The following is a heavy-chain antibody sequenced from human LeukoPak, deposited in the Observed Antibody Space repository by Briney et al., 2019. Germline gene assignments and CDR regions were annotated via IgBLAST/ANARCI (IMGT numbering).Heavy chain of an antibody. Sequence: TSETLSLTCAVYGGSFSGYYWSWIRQPPGKGLEWIGEINHSGSTNYNPSLKSRVTISVDTSKNQFSLKLSSVTAADTAVYYCARVSPVPTDAFDIWGQGTMVTVSS. J-gene: IGHJ3*02. V-gene: IGHV4-34*01. CDR2: INHSGST. CDR1: GGSFSGYY. D-gene: IGHD6-19*01. CDR3: ARVSPVPTDAFDI.